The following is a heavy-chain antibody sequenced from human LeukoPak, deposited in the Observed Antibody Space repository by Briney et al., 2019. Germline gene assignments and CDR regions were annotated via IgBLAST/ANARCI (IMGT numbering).Heavy chain of an antibody. CDR1: GNTFTGYY. CDR2: INPNSGGT. J-gene: IGHJ4*02. D-gene: IGHD4-17*01. CDR3: ARSRNSHDYGDYYFDC. Sequence: ASVKVSCKASGNTFTGYYIHWVRQAPGQGLEWMGWINPNSGGTNYAQELQDRVTMTRDTSISTAYMELRLRSDDTAVYYCARSRNSHDYGDYYFDCWGQGTLVTVSS. V-gene: IGHV1-2*02.